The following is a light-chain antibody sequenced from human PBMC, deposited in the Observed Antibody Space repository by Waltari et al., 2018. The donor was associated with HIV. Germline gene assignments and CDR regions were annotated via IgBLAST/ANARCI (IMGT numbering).Light chain of an antibody. J-gene: IGLJ1*01. CDR1: NSDIREYSY. V-gene: IGLV2-8*01. Sequence: QSALTQPPSASGSPGQSITIPCTGSNSDIREYSYVSWYQHHPGRAPKLIIFGVNERPSGVPDRFSGSRSGYSASLTVSGLQSEDEADYYCASYRGISNPYVFGTGTKVTVL. CDR2: GVN. CDR3: ASYRGISNPYV.